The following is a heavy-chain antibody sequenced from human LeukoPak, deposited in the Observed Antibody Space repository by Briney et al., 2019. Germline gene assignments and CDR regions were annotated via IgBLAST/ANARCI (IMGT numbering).Heavy chain of an antibody. D-gene: IGHD2-2*01. CDR3: ARGGRTGYQLLFRYFDL. CDR1: GGSFSGYY. Sequence: SETLSLTCAVYGGSFSGYYWSWIRQPPGKGLEWIGEINHSGSTNYNPSLKSRVTISVDTSKNQFSLKLSSVTAADTAVYYCARGGRTGYQLLFRYFDLWGRGTLVTVSS. CDR2: INHSGST. V-gene: IGHV4-34*01. J-gene: IGHJ2*01.